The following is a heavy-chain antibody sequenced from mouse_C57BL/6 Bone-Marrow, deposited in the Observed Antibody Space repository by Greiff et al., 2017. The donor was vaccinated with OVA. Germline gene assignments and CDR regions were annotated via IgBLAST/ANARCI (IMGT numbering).Heavy chain of an antibody. J-gene: IGHJ2*01. CDR2: IFPGDGDT. V-gene: IGHV1-80*01. CDR1: GYAFSNYW. CDR3: ARGGF. Sequence: HLHHSFSYLFNPVASVKISCKASGYAFSNYWMNWVKQRPGKGLEWIGQIFPGDGDTNYNGKFKGKATLTADKSSSTAYMQVSSLTSEDSAVYFCARGGFWGQGTTLTVSS.